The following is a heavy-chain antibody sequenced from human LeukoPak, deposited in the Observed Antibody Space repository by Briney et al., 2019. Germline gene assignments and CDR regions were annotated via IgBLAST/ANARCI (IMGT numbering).Heavy chain of an antibody. CDR1: GGSISSYY. V-gene: IGHV4-59*01. CDR2: IYYSGST. Sequence: PSETLSLTCTVSGGSISSYYWSWIRQPPGKGLEWIGYIYYSGSTNYNPSLKSRVTISVDTSKNQFSLKLSSVTAADTAVYYCARAFRQQLVVPDAFDIWGQGTMVTVSS. CDR3: ARAFRQQLVVPDAFDI. D-gene: IGHD6-13*01. J-gene: IGHJ3*02.